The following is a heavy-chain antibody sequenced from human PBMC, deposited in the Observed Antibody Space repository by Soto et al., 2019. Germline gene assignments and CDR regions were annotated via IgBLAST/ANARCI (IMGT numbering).Heavy chain of an antibody. Sequence: EVQLVESGGGLVKPGGSLRLSCAASGFTFSSYSMNWVRQAPGKGLEWVSSISSSSSYIYYADSVKGRFTISRDNAKNSLYLQMNSLRAEDTAVYYCARDGGYRQSRSPPVIYWGQGTLVTVSS. J-gene: IGHJ4*02. CDR3: ARDGGYRQSRSPPVIY. V-gene: IGHV3-21*01. CDR2: ISSSSSYI. D-gene: IGHD1-26*01. CDR1: GFTFSSYS.